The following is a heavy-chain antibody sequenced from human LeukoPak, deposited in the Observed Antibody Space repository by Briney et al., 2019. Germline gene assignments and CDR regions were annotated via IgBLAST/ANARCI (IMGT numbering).Heavy chain of an antibody. CDR3: ARTARLLGP. CDR1: GFTFSDSY. V-gene: IGHV3-11*06. D-gene: IGHD2-21*01. Sequence: PGGSLRLSCAASGFTFSDSYMTWIRQTPGKGLEYLSYIIGGSRDIIYADSVKGRFTISRDNATTSLYLQMRSPRVDASAVYSCARTARLLGPWGQGTLVNVSS. J-gene: IGHJ5*02. CDR2: IIGGSRDI.